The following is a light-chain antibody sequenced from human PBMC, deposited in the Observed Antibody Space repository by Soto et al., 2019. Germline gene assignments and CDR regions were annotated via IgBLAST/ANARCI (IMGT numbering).Light chain of an antibody. CDR3: QSYDNSLSASV. V-gene: IGLV1-40*01. J-gene: IGLJ2*01. Sequence: QSVLTQAPSVSGAPGQRVTISCTGSSSNIGAGHVVHWYQQFPGRAPNLLIYGSSNRPSGVPDRFSGSKSGTSASLAITGLQAEDEADYDCQSYDNSLSASVFGGGTQLTVL. CDR2: GSS. CDR1: SSNIGAGHV.